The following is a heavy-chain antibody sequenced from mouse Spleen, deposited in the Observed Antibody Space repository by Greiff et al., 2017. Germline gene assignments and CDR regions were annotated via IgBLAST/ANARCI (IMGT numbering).Heavy chain of an antibody. J-gene: IGHJ4*01. CDR2: IYPGNVNT. CDR1: GYTFTSYY. V-gene: IGHV1S56*01. D-gene: IGHD3-3*01. CDR3: ARGGLDYAMDY. Sequence: QVQLQQSGPELVKPGASVRISCKASGYTFTSYYIHWVKQRPGQGLEWIGWIYPGNVNTKYNEKFKGKATLTADKSSSTAYMQLSSLTSEDSAVYFCARGGLDYAMDYWGQGTSVTVSS.